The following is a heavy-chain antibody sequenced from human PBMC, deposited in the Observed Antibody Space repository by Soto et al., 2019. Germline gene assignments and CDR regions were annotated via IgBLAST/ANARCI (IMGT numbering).Heavy chain of an antibody. Sequence: GGSLRLSCAASGFTFSSYGMHWVRQAPGKGLAWVAVIWYDGSNKYYADSVKGRFTISRDNSKNTLYLQMNSLRAEDTAVYYCARDGATMVRGVIITNDAFDIWGQGTMVTVSS. J-gene: IGHJ3*02. CDR1: GFTFSSYG. CDR3: ARDGATMVRGVIITNDAFDI. D-gene: IGHD3-10*01. CDR2: IWYDGSNK. V-gene: IGHV3-33*01.